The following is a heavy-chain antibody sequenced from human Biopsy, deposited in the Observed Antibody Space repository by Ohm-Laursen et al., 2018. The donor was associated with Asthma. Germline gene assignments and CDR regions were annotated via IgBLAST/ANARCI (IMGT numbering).Heavy chain of an antibody. D-gene: IGHD3-22*01. Sequence: GSLRLSCSASGFAVSSVHMFWVRQAPGKGLEWVSVIYSGGTSHTADSVRGRFTISRDYSKNTLYLQMHSLRAEDTAVYYCARGDSSNWSHYYFDYWGQGTLVTVSS. CDR1: GFAVSSVH. J-gene: IGHJ4*02. CDR3: ARGDSSNWSHYYFDY. V-gene: IGHV3-53*01. CDR2: IYSGGTS.